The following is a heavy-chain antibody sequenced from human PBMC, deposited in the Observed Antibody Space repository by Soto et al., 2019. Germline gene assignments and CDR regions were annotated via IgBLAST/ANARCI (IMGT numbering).Heavy chain of an antibody. J-gene: IGHJ4*02. CDR2: IYYSGST. CDR1: GGSISSYY. V-gene: IGHV4-59*01. Sequence: SETLSLTCTVSGGSISSYYWSWIRQPPGKGLEWIGYIYYSGSTNYNPSLKSRVTISVDTSKNQFSLKLSSVTAADTAVYYCARAPGIAARPXDYWGQGTLVTVSS. D-gene: IGHD6-6*01. CDR3: ARAPGIAARPXDY.